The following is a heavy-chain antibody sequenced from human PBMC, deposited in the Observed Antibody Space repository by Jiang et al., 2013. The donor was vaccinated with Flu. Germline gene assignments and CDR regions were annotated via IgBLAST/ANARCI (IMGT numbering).Heavy chain of an antibody. V-gene: IGHV3-30*02. CDR2: MRNDGSEK. CDR1: GFTFSSYG. CDR3: AKETYAFWSGYSNPAY. D-gene: IGHD3-3*01. Sequence: LLESGGGVVXPGGSLRLSCAGSGFTFSSYGMHWVRQAPGKGLEWVAYMRNDGSEKYYQDSVKGRFTISRDNSKNTLYLQMNNLRPEDTALYYCAKETYAFWSGYSNPAYWGQGTLVTVSS. J-gene: IGHJ4*02.